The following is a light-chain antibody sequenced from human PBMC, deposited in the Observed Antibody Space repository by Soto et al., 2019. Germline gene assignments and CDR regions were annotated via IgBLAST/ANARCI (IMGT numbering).Light chain of an antibody. V-gene: IGKV4-1*01. CDR3: QQYHTTPIT. Sequence: DIVMTQYPDSLAVSLGERATINCKSSRSILYSSNNKNYLALYQQKPGQPPKLLIYWASTRESGVPDRFSGSGSGTDFTLTISSLQAEDVAVYYCQQYHTTPITFGQGTRLGIK. CDR1: RSILYSSNNKNY. J-gene: IGKJ5*01. CDR2: WAS.